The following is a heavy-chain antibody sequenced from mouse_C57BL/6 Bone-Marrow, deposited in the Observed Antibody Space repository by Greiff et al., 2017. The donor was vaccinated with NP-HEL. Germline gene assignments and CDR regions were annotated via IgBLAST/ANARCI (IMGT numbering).Heavy chain of an antibody. CDR2: INPNNGGT. J-gene: IGHJ4*01. CDR1: GYTFTDYN. D-gene: IGHD1-1*01. CDR3: ARGGSSSYYAMDY. Sequence: EVQLQQSGPELVKPGASVKMSCKASGYTFTDYNMHWVKQSHGKSLEWIGYINPNNGGTSYNQKFKGKATLTVNKSSSTAYMELRSLTSEDSAVYYCARGGSSSYYAMDYWGQGTSVTVSS. V-gene: IGHV1-22*01.